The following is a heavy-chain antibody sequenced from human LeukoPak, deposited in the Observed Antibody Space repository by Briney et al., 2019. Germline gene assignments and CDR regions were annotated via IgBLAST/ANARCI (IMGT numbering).Heavy chain of an antibody. CDR3: ARSPAGNSFDV. CDR1: GGSISGYY. CDR2: IFITGKT. J-gene: IGHJ3*01. Sequence: SETLSLTCSVTGGSISGYYWSWLRQPAGKGLEWIGRIFITGKTTYNPSLESRVTISVDKSKNQFSLKLNSVSATDTAVYYCARSPAGNSFDVWGQGTVVIVSS. D-gene: IGHD2/OR15-2a*01. V-gene: IGHV4-4*07.